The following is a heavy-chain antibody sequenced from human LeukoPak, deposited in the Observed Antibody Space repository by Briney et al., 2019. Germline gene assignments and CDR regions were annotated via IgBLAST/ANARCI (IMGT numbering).Heavy chain of an antibody. CDR3: ERETRFWIGIWHFDY. D-gene: IGHD3-3*01. CDR2: ISTTSKYI. V-gene: IGHV3-21*01. CDR1: GFTFSNRD. Sequence: GGSLRLSCTASGFTFSNRDRNWVRQAPGTGLEWISSISTTSKYIYNRHSVKGRFNVSRENSENSLYLKMKSLRDEDTAVYYCERETRFWIGIWHFDYWGLGTLVTVSS. J-gene: IGHJ4*02.